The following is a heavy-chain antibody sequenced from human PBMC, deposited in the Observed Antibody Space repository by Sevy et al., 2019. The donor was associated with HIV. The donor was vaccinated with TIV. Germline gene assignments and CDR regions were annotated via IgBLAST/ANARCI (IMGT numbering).Heavy chain of an antibody. CDR1: GFIFSTSP. CDR3: AGRRGGPYYFDY. CDR2: LSYDDSDE. J-gene: IGHJ4*02. Sequence: GGSLRLSCAASGFIFSTSPMHWVRQAPGKGLECVAILSYDDSDENYADSVKGRFTISRDNSKNTLYLQMNSLRTEDTAVYYCAGRRGGPYYFDYWGQGMLVTVSS. D-gene: IGHD1-26*01. V-gene: IGHV3-30-3*01.